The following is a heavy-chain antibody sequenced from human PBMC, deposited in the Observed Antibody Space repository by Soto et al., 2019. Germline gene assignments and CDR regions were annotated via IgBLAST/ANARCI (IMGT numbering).Heavy chain of an antibody. V-gene: IGHV3-64*02. CDR3: ARGPNSGWRDNWFDP. Sequence: GGSLRLSCAASGFTFSSYAMHWVRQAPGKGLEYVSAISSNGGSTYYADSVKGRFTISRDNSKNTLYLQMGSLRAEDMAVYYCARGPNSGWRDNWFDPWGQGTLVTVSS. J-gene: IGHJ5*02. CDR1: GFTFSSYA. D-gene: IGHD6-19*01. CDR2: ISSNGGST.